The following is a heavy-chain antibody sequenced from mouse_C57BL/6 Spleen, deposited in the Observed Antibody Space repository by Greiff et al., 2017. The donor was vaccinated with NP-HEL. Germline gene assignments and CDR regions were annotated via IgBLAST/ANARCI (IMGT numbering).Heavy chain of an antibody. CDR1: GFTFSDYG. V-gene: IGHV5-17*01. D-gene: IGHD1-1*01. CDR2: ISSGSSTI. CDR3: ASNYYGSSSFAY. Sequence: EVQRVESGGGLVKPGGSLKLSCAASGFTFSDYGMHWVRQAPEKGLEWVAYISSGSSTIYYADTVKGRFTISRDNAKNTLFLQMTSLRSEDTAMFYCASNYYGSSSFAYWGQGTLVTVSA. J-gene: IGHJ3*01.